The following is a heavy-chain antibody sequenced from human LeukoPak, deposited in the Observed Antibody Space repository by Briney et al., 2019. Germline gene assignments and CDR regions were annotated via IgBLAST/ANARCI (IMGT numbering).Heavy chain of an antibody. CDR2: IYTTGST. J-gene: IGHJ5*02. CDR3: ARHERGDYPIFDP. V-gene: IGHV4-4*07. CDR1: GGSISSFY. Sequence: SETLSLTCTVSGGSISSFYWSWIRQPAGKGLEWIGRIYTTGSTRYNTSLKSRVTMSLDTSKNQFSLKLSSVTAAATAVYYCARHERGDYPIFDPWGQGTLVTVSS. D-gene: IGHD2-21*01.